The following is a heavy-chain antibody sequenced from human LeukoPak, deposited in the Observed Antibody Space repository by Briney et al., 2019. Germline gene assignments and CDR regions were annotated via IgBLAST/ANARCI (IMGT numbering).Heavy chain of an antibody. Sequence: GGSLRLSCAASGFTFSSYWMHGVRQAPGKGLMWVSRINTDGSTTSYADSVKGRFTISRDNAKNTLYLQMNSLRAEDTAVYYCARVPYYGSGSYYDYWGQGTLVTVSS. D-gene: IGHD3-10*01. CDR2: INTDGSTT. J-gene: IGHJ4*02. V-gene: IGHV3-74*01. CDR1: GFTFSSYW. CDR3: ARVPYYGSGSYYDY.